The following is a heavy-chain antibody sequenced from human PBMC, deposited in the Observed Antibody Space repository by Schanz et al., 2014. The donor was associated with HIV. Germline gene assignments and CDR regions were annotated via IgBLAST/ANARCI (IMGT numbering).Heavy chain of an antibody. D-gene: IGHD3-10*02. CDR1: GFSFSNFG. Sequence: QVHLVESGGGVVQPGRSLRLSCEVSGFSFSNFGMHWVRQAPGKGLECVAFISYDGSAQYEDSMKGRFFISRDYSKNTLYLQMNSLRTDDTAVYYYAKDLAGEDLLMFHYVIHYWGQGALVTVSS. V-gene: IGHV3-30*18. J-gene: IGHJ4*02. CDR2: ISYDGSA. CDR3: AKDLAGEDLLMFHYVIHY.